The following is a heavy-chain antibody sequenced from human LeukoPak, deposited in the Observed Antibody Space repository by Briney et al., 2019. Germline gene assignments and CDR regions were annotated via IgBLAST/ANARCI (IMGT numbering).Heavy chain of an antibody. D-gene: IGHD4-17*01. J-gene: IGHJ4*02. CDR1: GFTVSSNY. CDR3: ARGKIGYYYGDYDGY. V-gene: IGHV3-66*01. Sequence: GGSLRLSCAASGFTVSSNYMSWVRQAPGKGLEWVSVIYSGGNTYYADSVKGRFTISRDNSKNTLYLQMNSLRDEDTAVYYCARGKIGYYYGDYDGYWGQGTQVTVSS. CDR2: IYSGGNT.